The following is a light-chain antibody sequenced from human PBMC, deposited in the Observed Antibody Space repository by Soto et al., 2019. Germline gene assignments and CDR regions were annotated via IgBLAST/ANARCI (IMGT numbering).Light chain of an antibody. J-gene: IGLJ3*02. CDR1: SSDIGTYNL. Sequence: QSALTQPASVSGSPGQSITISCTGTSSDIGTYNLVSWYQQHPGKAPKLIIYEATKRPSGVSNRFSGSKSGNTASLTISGRQTEEGAGSYWCSCAGGSTLVFGGGTKLAVL. V-gene: IGLV2-23*01. CDR3: CSCAGGSTLV. CDR2: EAT.